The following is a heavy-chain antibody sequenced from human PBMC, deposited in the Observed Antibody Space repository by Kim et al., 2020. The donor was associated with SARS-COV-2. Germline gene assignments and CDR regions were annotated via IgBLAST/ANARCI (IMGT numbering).Heavy chain of an antibody. V-gene: IGHV3-48*02. J-gene: IGHJ6*02. D-gene: IGHD3-9*01. Sequence: GGSLRLSCAASGFTFSSYSMNWVRQAPGKGLEWVSYISSSSSTIYYADSVKGRFTISRDNAKNSLYLQMNSLRDEDTAVYYCARERRVLRYFAADFVGGMDVWGQGTTVTVSS. CDR1: GFTFSSYS. CDR2: ISSSSSTI. CDR3: ARERRVLRYFAADFVGGMDV.